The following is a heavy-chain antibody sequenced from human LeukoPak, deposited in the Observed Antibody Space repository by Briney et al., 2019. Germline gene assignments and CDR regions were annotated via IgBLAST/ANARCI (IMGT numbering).Heavy chain of an antibody. Sequence: GGSLRLSCAASGVTFSRYGMDWVRQAPGKGLEGGTFIQNDGSYKDYADSVKGRFTISRDNSKNPLYLQMNSLRAEDTAVYYSAKETETYRDFHYWGQGTLFTVSS. CDR1: GVTFSRYG. CDR3: AKETETYRDFHY. V-gene: IGHV3-30*02. J-gene: IGHJ4*02. D-gene: IGHD1-1*01. CDR2: IQNDGSYK.